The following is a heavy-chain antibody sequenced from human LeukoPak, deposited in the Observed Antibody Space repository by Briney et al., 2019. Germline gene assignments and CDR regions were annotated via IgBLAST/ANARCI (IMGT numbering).Heavy chain of an antibody. Sequence: SETLSLSCTVPGDSIGSSRYFWGWIRQPPGKGLEWIGYIYYSGSTNYSPSLKSRLTISVDTSKNQFSLKLSSVTAADTAVYYCARTYGSSGLGYFDLWGRGTLVTVSS. D-gene: IGHD6-13*01. V-gene: IGHV4-61*05. CDR1: GDSIGSSRYF. CDR3: ARTYGSSGLGYFDL. J-gene: IGHJ2*01. CDR2: IYYSGST.